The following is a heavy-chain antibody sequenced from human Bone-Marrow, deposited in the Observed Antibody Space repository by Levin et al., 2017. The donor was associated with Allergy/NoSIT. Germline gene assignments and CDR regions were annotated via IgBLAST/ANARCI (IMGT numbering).Heavy chain of an antibody. CDR1: GFMFSNYG. CDR2: IWYDGSNK. J-gene: IGHJ4*02. V-gene: IGHV3-33*03. CDR3: ATDGYDDNDDY. D-gene: IGHD3-3*01. Sequence: PGGSLRLSCAASGFMFSNYGMHWVRQAPGKGLEWVAMIWYDGSNKFYADSVKGRFTISRDNSKNTLYLQMNSLRVEDTAVYFCATDGYDDNDDYWGQGTLVTVSS.